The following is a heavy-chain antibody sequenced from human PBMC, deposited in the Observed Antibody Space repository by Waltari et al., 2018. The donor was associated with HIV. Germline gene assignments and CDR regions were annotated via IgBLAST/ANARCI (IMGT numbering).Heavy chain of an antibody. Sequence: QVHLKESGPGLVKPAETLSLTCTVSGGSMSSSSYYWGWLRQSPGKGLEWIGNIFYSGGANYNPSLQSRVAISVDTSKNQFCLDLYSVGAGDTAVYYCARDQRGDYNFWSLPNYNYGMDIWGQGTSVIVSS. J-gene: IGHJ6*02. D-gene: IGHD3-3*01. CDR2: IFYSGGA. V-gene: IGHV4-39*07. CDR3: ARDQRGDYNFWSLPNYNYGMDI. CDR1: GGSMSSSSYY.